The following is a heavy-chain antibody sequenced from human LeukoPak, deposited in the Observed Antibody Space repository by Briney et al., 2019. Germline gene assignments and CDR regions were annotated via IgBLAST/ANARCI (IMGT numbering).Heavy chain of an antibody. CDR3: ARGRDSSSWYYFDY. CDR1: GFTFSSYA. Sequence: GGSLRLSCAASGFTFSSYAMSWVRQAPGKGLEWVADISYDGSNKYYADSVKGRFTISRDNSKNTLYLQMNSLRAEDTAVYYCARGRDSSSWYYFDYWGQGTLVTVSS. CDR2: ISYDGSNK. V-gene: IGHV3-30-3*01. D-gene: IGHD6-13*01. J-gene: IGHJ4*02.